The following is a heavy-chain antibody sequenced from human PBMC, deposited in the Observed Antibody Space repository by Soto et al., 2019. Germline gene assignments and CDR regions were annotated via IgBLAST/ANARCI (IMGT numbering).Heavy chain of an antibody. V-gene: IGHV4-30-4*01. Sequence: PSETLSLTCTVSGDSISSGDYYWSWIRQPPGKGLEWIGCIYYSGNTYYNPSLKRRLSISVDTSKNQFSLQLSSVTVADTAVYYCACIFSGGYGHGFYYYGMDVWGQGTTVTVSS. CDR2: IYYSGNT. CDR1: GDSISSGDYY. D-gene: IGHD5-18*01. CDR3: ACIFSGGYGHGFYYYGMDV. J-gene: IGHJ6*02.